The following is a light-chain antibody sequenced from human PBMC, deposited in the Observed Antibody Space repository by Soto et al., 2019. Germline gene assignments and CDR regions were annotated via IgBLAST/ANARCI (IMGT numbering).Light chain of an antibody. J-gene: IGLJ3*02. Sequence: QSVVTQPPSASQTPGQKVTLSCSGTRSNVGRNSVSWYQHVPGTAPKLLIYSHDQRPSGVPDRISASRSGTAASLAISGLRSEDEAFYYCAAWDDRLNAWVFGGGTQLTGL. CDR1: RSNVGRNS. V-gene: IGLV1-44*01. CDR2: SHD. CDR3: AAWDDRLNAWV.